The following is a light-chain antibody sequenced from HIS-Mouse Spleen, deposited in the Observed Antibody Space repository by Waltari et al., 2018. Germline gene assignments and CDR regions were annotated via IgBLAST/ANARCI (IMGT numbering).Light chain of an antibody. CDR3: CSYAGSYTYV. V-gene: IGLV2-11*01. CDR1: SSDVGCYNY. CDR2: VVS. J-gene: IGLJ1*01. Sequence: QSALTQPRSVSGSPGQSVTISCTGTSSDVGCYNYVSWYQQHPGKAPKLMIYVVSKRPSGVPDRFSGSKSGNTASLTISGLQAEDEADYYCCSYAGSYTYVFGTGTKVTVL.